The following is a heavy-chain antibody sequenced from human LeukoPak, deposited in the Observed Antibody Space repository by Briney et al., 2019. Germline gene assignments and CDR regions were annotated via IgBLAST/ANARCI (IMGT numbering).Heavy chain of an antibody. CDR2: IYPGDSDT. J-gene: IGHJ4*02. Sequence: KTGESLKISCKGSGYSFTSYWIGWVRQMPGKGLGWMGIIYPGDSDTRYSPSFQGQVTISADKSISTAYLQWSSLKASDTAMYYCARLEVDCSGGSCYRYFDYWGQGTLVTVSS. D-gene: IGHD2-15*01. V-gene: IGHV5-51*01. CDR1: GYSFTSYW. CDR3: ARLEVDCSGGSCYRYFDY.